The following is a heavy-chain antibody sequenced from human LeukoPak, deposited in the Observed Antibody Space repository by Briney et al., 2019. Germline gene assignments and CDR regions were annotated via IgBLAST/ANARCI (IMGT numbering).Heavy chain of an antibody. CDR1: GFTFSSFA. J-gene: IGHJ4*02. Sequence: QAGGSLRLSYAASGFTFSSFAMSWVRQAPGKGLEWVSGISFSGGGTYYADSVKGRFTISRDNSKNTLYLQMNSLRAEGTAKYYCAMGNLWFGENGSWDWGQGTLVTVSS. CDR3: AMGNLWFGENGSWD. CDR2: ISFSGGGT. V-gene: IGHV3-23*01. D-gene: IGHD3-10*01.